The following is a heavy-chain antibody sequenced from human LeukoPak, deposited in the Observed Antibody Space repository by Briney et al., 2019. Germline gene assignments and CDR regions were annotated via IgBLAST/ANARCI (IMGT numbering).Heavy chain of an antibody. Sequence: GGSLRLSCAASGFTFSSYSMSWVRQAPGKGLEWISGISGSGASTYYADSVTGRSTISRDNSKNTLYLQMNSLRGDDTAVYYCAKDVGKWESLHFFDYWGQGTLVTVSS. CDR3: AKDVGKWESLHFFDY. J-gene: IGHJ4*02. CDR1: GFTFSSYS. CDR2: ISGSGAST. D-gene: IGHD1-26*01. V-gene: IGHV3-23*01.